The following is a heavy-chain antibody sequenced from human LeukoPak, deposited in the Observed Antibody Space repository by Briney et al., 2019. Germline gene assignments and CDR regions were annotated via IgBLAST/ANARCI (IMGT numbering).Heavy chain of an antibody. Sequence: GASVKVSCKASGYTFSSFGFMWVRQAPGQGLDWMGWISVYNGNTNYAQKLQGRVTMTTDTSTSTAYMELRSLRSDDTAVYYCATIAVGLPGDYWGQGTLVTVSS. D-gene: IGHD6-19*01. CDR2: ISVYNGNT. CDR3: ATIAVGLPGDY. V-gene: IGHV1-18*01. CDR1: GYTFSSFG. J-gene: IGHJ4*02.